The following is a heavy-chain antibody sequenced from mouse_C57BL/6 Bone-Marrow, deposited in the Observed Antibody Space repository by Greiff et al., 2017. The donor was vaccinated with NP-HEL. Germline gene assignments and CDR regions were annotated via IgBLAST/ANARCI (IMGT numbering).Heavy chain of an antibody. D-gene: IGHD1-1*01. CDR2: IYPRSGNT. CDR1: GYTFTSYG. J-gene: IGHJ3*01. Sequence: QVQLQQSGAELARPGASVKLSCKASGYTFTSYGISRVKQRTGQGLEWIGEIYPRSGNTYYNEKFKGKATLTADKSSSTAYMELRSLTSEDSAVYFCARGLLLRPAWFAYWGQGTLVTVSA. V-gene: IGHV1-81*01. CDR3: ARGLLLRPAWFAY.